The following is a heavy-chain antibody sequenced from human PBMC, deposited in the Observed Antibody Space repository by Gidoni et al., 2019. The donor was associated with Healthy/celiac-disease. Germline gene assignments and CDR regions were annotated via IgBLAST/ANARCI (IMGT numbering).Heavy chain of an antibody. CDR3: ARHLGYVFGYGDYGGWWFDP. CDR2: IYYSGST. D-gene: IGHD4-17*01. J-gene: IGHJ5*02. V-gene: IGHV4-39*01. Sequence: QLQLQESGPGLVKPSETLSLTCTVSGGSISSRSHYWGWIRQPPGKGLEGIGSIYYSGSTYYNPSLKSRVTISVDTSKNQFSLKLSSVTAADTAVYYCARHLGYVFGYGDYGGWWFDPWGQGTLVTVSA. CDR1: GGSISSRSHY.